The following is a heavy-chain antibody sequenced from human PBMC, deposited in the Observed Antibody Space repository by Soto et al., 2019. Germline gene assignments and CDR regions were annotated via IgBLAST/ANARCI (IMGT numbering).Heavy chain of an antibody. CDR1: GYTFTTYG. J-gene: IGHJ4*02. V-gene: IGHV1-18*01. D-gene: IGHD6-19*01. CDR2: INGYNVNT. Sequence: QVQLVQSETEVKKPGASVKVSCKTSGYTFTTYGISWVRQAPGQGLEWMGWINGYNVNTIYAQKLQGRVTMTTDTSTDTVYMGLRSLRSDDTAVYYGARDLSEAGIHAYWGQGTLVTVSS. CDR3: ARDLSEAGIHAY.